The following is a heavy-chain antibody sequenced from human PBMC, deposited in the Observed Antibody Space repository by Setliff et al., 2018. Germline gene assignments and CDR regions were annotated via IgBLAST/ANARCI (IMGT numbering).Heavy chain of an antibody. D-gene: IGHD6-13*01. V-gene: IGHV4-34*01. J-gene: IGHJ4*02. CDR2: INHRGST. Sequence: PSETLSLTCAAYGGTFSDYYWTWIRQPPGKGLEWVGEINHRGSTTYNPSPKSRVTISVDTSKDQFSLKVISMTAADTAVYYCAREGSIAAAPFDFDYWGQGTLVTVSS. CDR1: GGTFSDYY. CDR3: AREGSIAAAPFDFDY.